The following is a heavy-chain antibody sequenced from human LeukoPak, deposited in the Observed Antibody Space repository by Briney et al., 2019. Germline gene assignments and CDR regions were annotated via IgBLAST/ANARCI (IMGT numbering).Heavy chain of an antibody. CDR3: ARRGTNYYYYMDV. D-gene: IGHD3-16*01. J-gene: IGHJ6*03. V-gene: IGHV4-38-2*01. CDR2: ISYSGST. CDR1: GYSISSGYY. Sequence: PSETMSLTCAVSGYSISSGYYWGWIRQPPGKGLEWIGSISYSGSTYYKPSRKRRVTISVDTSNNQFSLKLSSVTAADTAVYYCARRGTNYYYYMDVWGKGTTVTVSS.